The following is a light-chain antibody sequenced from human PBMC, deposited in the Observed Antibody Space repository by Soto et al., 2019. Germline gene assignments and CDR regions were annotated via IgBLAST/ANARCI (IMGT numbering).Light chain of an antibody. Sequence: EIVMTQSPATLSVSPGERATLSCRASQSVSGNLAWYQQKPGQAPRLLIFDASTRATGIPGRFSGSGSGTEFTLTISSLLSEDFAVYYCQQRCNWPPVTFGGGTKVEIK. CDR1: QSVSGN. CDR3: QQRCNWPPVT. V-gene: IGKV3-15*01. J-gene: IGKJ4*01. CDR2: DAS.